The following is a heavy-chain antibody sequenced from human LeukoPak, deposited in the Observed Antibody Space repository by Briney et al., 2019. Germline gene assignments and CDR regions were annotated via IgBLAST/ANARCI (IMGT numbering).Heavy chain of an antibody. CDR3: ARRGFAYGDYGWHFDY. V-gene: IGHV4-39*07. J-gene: IGHJ4*02. CDR2: IYYSGST. Sequence: PSETLSLTCTVSGGSISSSSYYWGWIRQPPGKGLEWIGSIYYSGSTNYNPSLKSRVTISVDTSKNQFSPKLSSVTAADTAVYYCARRGFAYGDYGWHFDYWGQGTLVTVSS. CDR1: GGSISSSSYY. D-gene: IGHD4-17*01.